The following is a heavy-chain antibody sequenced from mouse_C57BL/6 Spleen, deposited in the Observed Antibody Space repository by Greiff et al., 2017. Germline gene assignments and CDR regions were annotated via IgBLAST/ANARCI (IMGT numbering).Heavy chain of an antibody. Sequence: VQLQESGAELVRPGASVKLSCTASGFNIKDDYMHWVKQRPEQGLEWIGWIDPENGDTEYASKFQGKATITADTSSNTAYLQLSSLTSEDTAVYYCTTDDGRRGYWGQGTTLTVSS. CDR3: TTDDGRRGY. CDR2: IDPENGDT. J-gene: IGHJ2*01. CDR1: GFNIKDDY. D-gene: IGHD2-3*01. V-gene: IGHV14-4*01.